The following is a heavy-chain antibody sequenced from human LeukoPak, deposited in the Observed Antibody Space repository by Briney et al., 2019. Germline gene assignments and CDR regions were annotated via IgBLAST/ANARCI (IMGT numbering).Heavy chain of an antibody. V-gene: IGHV1-2*04. J-gene: IGHJ4*02. CDR1: GYTFTGYY. CDR3: ARESRRIQLWLLGY. CDR2: VNPNSGGT. D-gene: IGHD5-18*01. Sequence: GASVKVSCKASGYTFTGYYMHWVRQAPGQGLEWMGWVNPNSGGTNYAQKFQGWVTMTRDTSISTAYMELSRLRSDDTAVYYCARESRRIQLWLLGYWGQGTLVTVSS.